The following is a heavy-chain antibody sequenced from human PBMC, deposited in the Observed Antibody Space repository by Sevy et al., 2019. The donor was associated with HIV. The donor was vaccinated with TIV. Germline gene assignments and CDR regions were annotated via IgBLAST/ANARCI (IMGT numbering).Heavy chain of an antibody. J-gene: IGHJ5*02. V-gene: IGHV4-30-2*01. CDR3: ARGYCSGGSCYRNWFDP. D-gene: IGHD2-15*01. CDR2: IYHSGST. CDR1: GGSISSGGYS. Sequence: SETLSLTCAVSGGSISSGGYSWSWIRQPPGKGLEWIGYIYHSGSTYYNPSLKSRVTISVDRSKNQCSLKLSSVTAAETAVYYCARGYCSGGSCYRNWFDPWGQGTLVTVS.